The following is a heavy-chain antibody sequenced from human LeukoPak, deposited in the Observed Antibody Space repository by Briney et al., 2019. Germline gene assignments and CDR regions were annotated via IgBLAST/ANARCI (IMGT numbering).Heavy chain of an antibody. V-gene: IGHV1-2*02. Sequence: ASVEVSCKAFGYTFAGYYMHWVWQAPGQGLEWMGWINPNSGDTRFAQKFQGRVTMTRDTSISTAYMELSRLTSDDTAVYYCARYPASIIIGAFDIWGQGTMVTVSS. CDR2: INPNSGDT. CDR3: ARYPASIIIGAFDI. J-gene: IGHJ3*02. D-gene: IGHD2-2*01. CDR1: GYTFAGYY.